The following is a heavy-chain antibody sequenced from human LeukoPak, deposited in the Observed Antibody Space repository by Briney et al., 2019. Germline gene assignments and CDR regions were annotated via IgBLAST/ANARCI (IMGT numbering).Heavy chain of an antibody. V-gene: IGHV4-4*09. J-gene: IGHJ6*03. Sequence: SETLSLTCTVSGGSISSYYWSWIRQPPGKGLEWIGYIYTSGSTNYNPSLKSRVTISVDTSKNQFSLKLSSVTAADTAVYYCARRVSVFGRGARSSWFYMDVWGKGTTVTVSS. CDR2: IYTSGST. CDR1: GGSISSYY. CDR3: ARRVSVFGRGARSSWFYMDV. D-gene: IGHD6-13*01.